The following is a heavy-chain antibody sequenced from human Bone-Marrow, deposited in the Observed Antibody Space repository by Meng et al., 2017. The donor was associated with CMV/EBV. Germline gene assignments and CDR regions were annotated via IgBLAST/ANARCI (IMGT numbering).Heavy chain of an antibody. J-gene: IGHJ6*02. D-gene: IGHD3-10*01. Sequence: SETLSLTCTVSGGSISSYYWGWIRQPPGKGLEWIGEIYHSGSTDYNPSLKSRVTISVDKSKNQFSLKLSSVTAADTAVYYCARADGSGSSYYYYYGMDVWGQGTTVTVSS. CDR1: GGSISSYY. CDR2: IYHSGST. V-gene: IGHV4-59*12. CDR3: ARADGSGSSYYYYYGMDV.